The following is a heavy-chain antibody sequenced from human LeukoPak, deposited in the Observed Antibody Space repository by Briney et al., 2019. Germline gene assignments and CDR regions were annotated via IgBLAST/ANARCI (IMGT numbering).Heavy chain of an antibody. CDR2: IASDTTYM. V-gene: IGHV3-21*06. CDR3: ARDYYDSSASATFDY. D-gene: IGHD3-22*01. Sequence: GGSLRLSCEASGFTFSTYTVNWVRQAPGKGLDRVSSIASDTTYMKYADSVKGRFSVSRDNAKNSVFLEMKSLRADDTAVYFCARDYYDSSASATFDYWGRGTLVTVSS. J-gene: IGHJ4*02. CDR1: GFTFSTYT.